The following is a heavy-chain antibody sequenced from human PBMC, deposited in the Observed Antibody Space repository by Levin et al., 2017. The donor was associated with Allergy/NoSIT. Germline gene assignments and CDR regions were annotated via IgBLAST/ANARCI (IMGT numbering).Heavy chain of an antibody. CDR2: ISGSGGNT. CDR1: GFPFSNYG. J-gene: IGHJ4*02. D-gene: IGHD6-19*01. V-gene: IGHV3-23*01. Sequence: LSLTCAASGFPFSNYGMSWVRQAPGKGLEWVSVISGSGGNTYYADSVKGRFTISRDNSKNTLYLQMNSLRAEDMAIYYCAKDRLRARIAVAAFDYWGQGTLVTVSS. CDR3: AKDRLRARIAVAAFDY.